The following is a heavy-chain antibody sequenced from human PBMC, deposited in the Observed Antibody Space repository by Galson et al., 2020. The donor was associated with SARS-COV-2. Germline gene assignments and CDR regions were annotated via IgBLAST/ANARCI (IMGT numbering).Heavy chain of an antibody. CDR2: ISYDGSNK. V-gene: IGHV3-30*18. D-gene: IGHD3-10*01. CDR3: AKDRLWFGEPKYWYFDL. J-gene: IGHJ2*01. Sequence: GESLKISCAASGFTFSSYGMHWVRQAPGKGLEWVAVISYDGSNKYYADSVKGRFTISRDNSKNTLYLQMNSLRAEDTAVYYCAKDRLWFGEPKYWYFDLWGRGTLVTVSS. CDR1: GFTFSSYG.